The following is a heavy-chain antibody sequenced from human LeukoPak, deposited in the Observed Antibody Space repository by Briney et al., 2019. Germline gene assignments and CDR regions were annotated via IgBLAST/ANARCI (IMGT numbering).Heavy chain of an antibody. CDR3: ARSTGLLWFGEWYYFDY. V-gene: IGHV4-34*01. CDR1: GFTFSSYA. CDR2: INHSGST. J-gene: IGHJ4*02. D-gene: IGHD3-10*01. Sequence: SGGSLRLSCAASGFTFSSYAVSWIRQPPGKGLEWIGEINHSGSTNYNPSLKSRVTISVDTSKNQFSLKLSSVTAADTAVYYCARSTGLLWFGEWYYFDYWGQGTLVTVSS.